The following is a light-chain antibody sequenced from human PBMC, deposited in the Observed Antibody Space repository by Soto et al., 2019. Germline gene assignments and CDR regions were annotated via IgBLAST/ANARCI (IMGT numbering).Light chain of an antibody. CDR1: QSLLYSSNNENY. V-gene: IGKV4-1*01. CDR2: WAS. Sequence: DTVMIQSPDSLAVSLGERATINCKSSQSLLYSSNNENYLAWYQQKPGQPHQLLIYWASTREYGVPDRFSGSGSGTDFTLTISSLQAEDVAVYYCQQYYSAPYTFGQGTKLEIK. CDR3: QQYYSAPYT. J-gene: IGKJ2*01.